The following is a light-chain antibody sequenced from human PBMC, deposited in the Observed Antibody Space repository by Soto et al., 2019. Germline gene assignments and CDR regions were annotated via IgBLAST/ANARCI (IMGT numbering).Light chain of an antibody. J-gene: IGLJ2*01. Sequence: QPVLTQPASVSGSPGQSITISCTATSGDIGDYNSVSWYQQHPGMPPKLMIYDVSHRPSGISNRFSGSKSANTASLTISGLQAEDEADYYCSSYITTLIFGGGTKVTVL. CDR3: SSYITTLI. CDR2: DVS. V-gene: IGLV2-14*03. CDR1: SGDIGDYNS.